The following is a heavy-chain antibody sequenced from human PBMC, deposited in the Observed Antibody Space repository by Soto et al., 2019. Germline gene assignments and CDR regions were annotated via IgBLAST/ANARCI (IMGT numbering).Heavy chain of an antibody. CDR1: GYTFTSYA. Sequence: ASVTVSCQASGYTFTSYAMHLVRQAPGQRLEWMGWINAGNGNTKYSQKFQGRVTITRDTSASTAYMELSSLRSEDTAVYYCARLLGYCSSTSCPPAYDYWGQGTLVTVSS. D-gene: IGHD2-2*01. V-gene: IGHV1-3*01. CDR3: ARLLGYCSSTSCPPAYDY. J-gene: IGHJ4*02. CDR2: INAGNGNT.